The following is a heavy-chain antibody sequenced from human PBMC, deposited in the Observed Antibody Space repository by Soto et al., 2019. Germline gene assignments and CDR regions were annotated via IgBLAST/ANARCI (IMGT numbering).Heavy chain of an antibody. CDR2: TSFDGSKI. Sequence: LRLSCAASGFTFSVYPMHWVRQAPGKGLEWVAFTSFDGSKISYSDSVKGRFTISRDNSKKTLYLQMNSLRPEDAAVYHCANLLNVAAAHTPHYYGIDVWGQGTTVTVSS. V-gene: IGHV3-30-3*01. CDR1: GFTFSVYP. J-gene: IGHJ6*02. CDR3: ANLLNVAAAHTPHYYGIDV. D-gene: IGHD6-13*01.